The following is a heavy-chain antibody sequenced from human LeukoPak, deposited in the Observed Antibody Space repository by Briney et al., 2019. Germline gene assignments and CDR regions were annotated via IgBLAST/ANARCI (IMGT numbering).Heavy chain of an antibody. J-gene: IGHJ4*02. V-gene: IGHV1-2*02. Sequence: ASVKVSCKASGYTLTGYCMHWVRQAPGQGLEWLGWINTKSGATNYAQNFQGRVTMTRDTSTSTVYMELSSLRSEDTAVYYCASQSHISMIRGVINFDYWGQGTLVTVSS. D-gene: IGHD3-10*01. CDR2: INTKSGAT. CDR1: GYTLTGYC. CDR3: ASQSHISMIRGVINFDY.